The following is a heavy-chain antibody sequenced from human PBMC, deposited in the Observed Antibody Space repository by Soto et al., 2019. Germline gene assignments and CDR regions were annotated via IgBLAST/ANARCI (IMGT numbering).Heavy chain of an antibody. J-gene: IGHJ6*02. CDR1: GGTFSSYA. CDR3: ASLPFDSSGRSFYYYYGMDV. D-gene: IGHD6-19*01. V-gene: IGHV1-69*12. Sequence: QVQLVQSGAEVKKPGSSVKVSCKASGGTFSSYAIRWVRQAPGQGLEWLGGIIPIFGTANYAQKFQGRATITADESTSTAYMELSSLRSEDMAVYYCASLPFDSSGRSFYYYYGMDVWGQGTTVTVSS. CDR2: IIPIFGTA.